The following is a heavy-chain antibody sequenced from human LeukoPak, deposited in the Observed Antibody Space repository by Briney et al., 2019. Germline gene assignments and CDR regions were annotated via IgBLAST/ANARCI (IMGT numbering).Heavy chain of an antibody. Sequence: GGSLRLSCAASEFTFSAYAMHWIRQAPGRGLEWVAFVRYGGNIKYYADSVKGRFTISRDNSKNTLYLQMNSLRPEGTAVYYCTKDLGTEYNIFDYWGQGTLVTVSS. D-gene: IGHD3-9*01. CDR3: TKDLGTEYNIFDY. V-gene: IGHV3-30*02. CDR2: VRYGGNIK. J-gene: IGHJ4*02. CDR1: EFTFSAYA.